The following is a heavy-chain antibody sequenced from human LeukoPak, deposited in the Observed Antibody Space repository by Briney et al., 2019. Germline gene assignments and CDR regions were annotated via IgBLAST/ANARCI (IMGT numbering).Heavy chain of an antibody. Sequence: PGGSLRLSCVASGLTFSSYWMSWVRQAPGKGLEWVAFMRNDGSEIHYADSVKGRFTISRDNSKNSLYLQMNSLRVEDTAVYFCAKDGGRYRFDYWGQGTLVTVSS. CDR2: MRNDGSEI. CDR3: AKDGGRYRFDY. D-gene: IGHD3-16*02. CDR1: GLTFSSYW. V-gene: IGHV3-30*02. J-gene: IGHJ4*02.